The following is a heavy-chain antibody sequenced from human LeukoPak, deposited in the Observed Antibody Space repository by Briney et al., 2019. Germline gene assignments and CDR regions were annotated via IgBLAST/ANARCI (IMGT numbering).Heavy chain of an antibody. Sequence: GGSLRLSCAASGFTFDDYAMHWVRQAPGKGLEWVSGISWNSGSIGYADSVKGRFTISRDNAKNSLYLQMNSLRAEDTALYYCAEEYGSGSYYYYYGMDVWGQGTTVTVSS. CDR1: GFTFDDYA. D-gene: IGHD3-10*01. J-gene: IGHJ6*02. CDR3: AEEYGSGSYYYYYGMDV. V-gene: IGHV3-9*01. CDR2: ISWNSGSI.